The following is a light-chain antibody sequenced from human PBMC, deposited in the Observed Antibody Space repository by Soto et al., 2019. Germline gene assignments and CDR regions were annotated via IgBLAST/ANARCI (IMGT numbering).Light chain of an antibody. CDR2: DAS. CDR3: QQRSKWLT. J-gene: IGKJ4*01. CDR1: QSLSSY. V-gene: IGKV3-11*01. Sequence: EIVLTQSPATLSLSPGERATLSCRASQSLSSYLAWYQQKPGQAPRLLIYDASNRATGIPARFSGSGSGTDFTLTISSLEPEDFAVHYCQQRSKWLTFGGGTKVDI.